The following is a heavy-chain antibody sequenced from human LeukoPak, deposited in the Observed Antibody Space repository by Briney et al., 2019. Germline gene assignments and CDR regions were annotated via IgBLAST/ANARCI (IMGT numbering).Heavy chain of an antibody. CDR2: IYSSGGT. CDR3: ARGDWQYSNNWSNWFDP. Sequence: PSQTLSLTCTVSGGSITSGSYYWSWIRQPAGKGLEWIGRIYSSGGTNYNPSLKSRVTISVDMSKSQFSLKLSSVTAADKAVYYCARGDWQYSNNWSNWFDPWGQGTLVTVSS. J-gene: IGHJ5*02. D-gene: IGHD6-13*01. CDR1: GGSITSGSYY. V-gene: IGHV4-61*02.